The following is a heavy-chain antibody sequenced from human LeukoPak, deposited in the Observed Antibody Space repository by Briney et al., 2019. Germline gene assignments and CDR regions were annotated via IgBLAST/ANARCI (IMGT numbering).Heavy chain of an antibody. CDR2: IIPIFGTA. J-gene: IGHJ4*02. D-gene: IGHD5-12*01. V-gene: IGHV1-69*05. Sequence: GASVKVSCKASGGTFSSYAISWVRQAPGQGLEWMGGIIPIFGTANYAQKFQGRVTMTRDTSTSTVYMELSSLRAEDTAVYYCARSPGGYSGPFAYWGQGTLVTVSS. CDR1: GGTFSSYA. CDR3: ARSPGGYSGPFAY.